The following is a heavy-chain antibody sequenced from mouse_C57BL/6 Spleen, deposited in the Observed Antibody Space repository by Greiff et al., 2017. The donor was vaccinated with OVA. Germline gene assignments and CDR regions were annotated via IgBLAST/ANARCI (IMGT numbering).Heavy chain of an antibody. J-gene: IGHJ4*01. CDR3: ARQGYYAMDY. Sequence: QVQLQQPGAELVMPGASVKLSCKASGYTFTSYWMHWVKQRPGQGLEWIGEIDPSDSYTNYNQTFKGKSTLTVDKSSSTAYMQLSSLTSEDTAMYYCARQGYYAMDYWGQGTSVTVSS. CDR2: IDPSDSYT. CDR1: GYTFTSYW. V-gene: IGHV1-69*01.